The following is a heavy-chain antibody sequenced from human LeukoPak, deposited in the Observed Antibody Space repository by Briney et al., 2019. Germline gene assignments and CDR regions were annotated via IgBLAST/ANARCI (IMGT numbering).Heavy chain of an antibody. V-gene: IGHV4-59*01. CDR3: ARFPGGAEYRHYYYMDV. CDR1: GGSINNYF. J-gene: IGHJ6*03. CDR2: IYYSDST. Sequence: SETLSLTCTVSGGSINNYFWSWIRQPPGKGLECIGYIYYSDSTNYNPSLKSRVTVSVDTSKNQFSLKLSSVTAADTAVYYCARFPGGAEYRHYYYMDVWGKGTTVTVSS. D-gene: IGHD1-14*01.